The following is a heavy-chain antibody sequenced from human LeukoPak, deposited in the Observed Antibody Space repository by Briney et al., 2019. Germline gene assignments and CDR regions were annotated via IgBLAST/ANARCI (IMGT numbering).Heavy chain of an antibody. J-gene: IGHJ3*02. CDR1: GGSISGYY. CDR2: IYYSGST. CDR3: AREGPSGWNAFDI. V-gene: IGHV4-59*01. Sequence: TPSETLSLTCTVSGGSISGYYWSWIRQPPGKGLEWIGYIYYSGSTNYNPSLKSRVTISVDTSKNQFSLKLSSVTAADTAVYYCAREGPSGWNAFDIWGQGTMVTVSS. D-gene: IGHD3-22*01.